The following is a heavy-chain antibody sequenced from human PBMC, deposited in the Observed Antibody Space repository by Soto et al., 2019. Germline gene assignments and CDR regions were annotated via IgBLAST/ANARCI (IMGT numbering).Heavy chain of an antibody. CDR3: ARDKMSSLVVETPHLFES. D-gene: IGHD2-15*01. V-gene: IGHV1-69*12. Sequence: QVQLVQSGAEVKKPGSSVKVSCRTSGGSFKGYAISWVQQAPGQGLEWMGGIVPVYGTTKYAQKFQGRVTITADAATSTAYLVLSSLRSEDTALYFCARDKMSSLVVETPHLFESWGQGTLVTVSS. J-gene: IGHJ5*01. CDR1: GGSFKGYA. CDR2: IVPVYGTT.